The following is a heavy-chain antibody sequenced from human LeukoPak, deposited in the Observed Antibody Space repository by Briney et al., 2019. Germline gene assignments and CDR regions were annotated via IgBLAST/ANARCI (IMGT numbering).Heavy chain of an antibody. CDR1: GGSISSSYYY. CDR2: IYYSGNT. D-gene: IGHD3-10*01. J-gene: IGHJ4*02. CDR3: ARLLPYYYYGSGIRDY. V-gene: IGHV4-39*07. Sequence: AETLSLTCTVSGGSISSSYYYWGRIRQPPGKGLEWIGSIYYSGNTYYDPSLKSLFTISVDTSKNLFSLKLSPVTAAAAAVYYCARLLPYYYYGSGIRDYGGQGTLVTVSS.